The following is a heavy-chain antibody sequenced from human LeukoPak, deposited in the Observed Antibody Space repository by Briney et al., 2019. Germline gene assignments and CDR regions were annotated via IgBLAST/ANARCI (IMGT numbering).Heavy chain of an antibody. CDR3: ARDTTLDY. CDR2: IYYSGST. D-gene: IGHD1-1*01. Sequence: PSETLSLTCTVSDGSISSGGYYWSWIRQHPGKGLEWIGNIYYSGSTYYNPSLKSRVIISVDTSKNQFSLKVSSVTAADTAVYYCARDTTLDYWGQGTLVTVSS. V-gene: IGHV4-31*03. J-gene: IGHJ4*02. CDR1: DGSISSGGYY.